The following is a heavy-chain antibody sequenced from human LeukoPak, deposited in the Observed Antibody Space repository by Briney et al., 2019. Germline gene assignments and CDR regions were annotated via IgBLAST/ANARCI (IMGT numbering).Heavy chain of an antibody. CDR1: GGSISSGGYS. V-gene: IGHV4-30-2*01. J-gene: IGHJ4*02. CDR3: ANYDSSGYFFDY. Sequence: SETLSLTCAVSGGSISSGGYSWSWIRQPPGKGLEWIGYIYHSGSTYYNPSLKSRVTISVYRSKNQFSLKLSSVTAADTAVYYCANYDSSGYFFDYWGQGTLVTVSS. D-gene: IGHD3-22*01. CDR2: IYHSGST.